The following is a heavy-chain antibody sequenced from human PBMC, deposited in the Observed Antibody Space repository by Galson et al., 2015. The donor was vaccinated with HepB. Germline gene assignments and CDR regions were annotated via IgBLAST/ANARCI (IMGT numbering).Heavy chain of an antibody. Sequence: CAISGDSVSSNGSLWNWIRQSPSRGLEWLGRTYCRSKWTNDYAVSVKSRISITSDTSKNHFSLQLNSVTPEDTAVYFCARVLRLRKGYKSPFDYWGQGTLVTVSS. D-gene: IGHD5-24*01. CDR2: TYCRSKWTN. J-gene: IGHJ4*02. CDR3: ARVLRLRKGYKSPFDY. V-gene: IGHV6-1*01. CDR1: GDSVSSNGSL.